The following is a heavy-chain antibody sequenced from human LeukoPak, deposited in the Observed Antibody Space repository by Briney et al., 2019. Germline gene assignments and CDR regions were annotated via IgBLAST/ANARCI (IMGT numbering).Heavy chain of an antibody. CDR2: IYSDNT. J-gene: IGHJ4*02. Sequence: GGSLRLSCTVSMFTLSSNSMSWVRQAPGKGLEWVSFIYSDNTHYSDSVKGRFTISRDNSKNTLYLQMNSLRAEDTAVYYCAKLYCSGGSCLEPFDYWGQGTLVTVSS. D-gene: IGHD2-15*01. CDR3: AKLYCSGGSCLEPFDY. CDR1: MFTLSSNS. V-gene: IGHV3-66*03.